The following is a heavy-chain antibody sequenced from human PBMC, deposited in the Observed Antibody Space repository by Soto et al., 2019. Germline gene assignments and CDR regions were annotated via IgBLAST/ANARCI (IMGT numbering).Heavy chain of an antibody. Sequence: EVQLVESGGGLVQPGGSLRLSCAASGFTFSSYSMNWVRQAPGKGLEWVSYISSSSSTIYYADSVKGRFTISRDNAKNSLYLQMNSLRDEDTAVYYCATTYSSSWYGLVDYWGQGTLVTVSS. CDR1: GFTFSSYS. D-gene: IGHD6-13*01. V-gene: IGHV3-48*02. CDR2: ISSSSSTI. CDR3: ATTYSSSWYGLVDY. J-gene: IGHJ4*02.